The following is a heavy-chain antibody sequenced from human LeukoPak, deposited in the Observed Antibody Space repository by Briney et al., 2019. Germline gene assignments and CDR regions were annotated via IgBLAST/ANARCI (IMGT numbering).Heavy chain of an antibody. J-gene: IGHJ4*02. V-gene: IGHV3-72*01. CDR2: IRNKAISYTT. Sequence: GGSLRLSCVASGFTFTSYGMHWVRQAPGKGLEWVGRIRNKAISYTTEYAASVKGRFTISRDDSKNTLYLQMNSLRAEDTAVYYCAKESWWELRGSYFDYWGQGTLVTVSS. CDR3: AKESWWELRGSYFDY. CDR1: GFTFTSYG. D-gene: IGHD1-26*01.